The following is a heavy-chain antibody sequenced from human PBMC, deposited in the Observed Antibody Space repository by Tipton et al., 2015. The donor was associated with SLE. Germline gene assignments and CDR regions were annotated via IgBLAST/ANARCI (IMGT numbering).Heavy chain of an antibody. CDR2: IGFTESSI. V-gene: IGHV3-48*03. CDR3: ARLNWNWADY. Sequence: FLRLSCAASGFTFTTYEMNWVRQAPGKGLEWVSYIGFTESSIYYADSVRGRFTISRDNAKNFLYLQMDSLRAEDTAVYYCARLNWNWADYWGQGTLVTVSS. J-gene: IGHJ4*02. D-gene: IGHD1-7*01. CDR1: GFTFTTYE.